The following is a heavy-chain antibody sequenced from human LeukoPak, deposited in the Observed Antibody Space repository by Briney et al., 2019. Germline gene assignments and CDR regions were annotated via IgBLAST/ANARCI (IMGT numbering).Heavy chain of an antibody. CDR3: ARGGQMKGVAARPLPAY. V-gene: IGHV4-34*01. CDR2: IIHSGST. D-gene: IGHD6-6*01. CDR1: GGSFSGYY. Sequence: PSETLSLTCAVYGGSFSGYYWRWIRQPPGKGLEWIGDIIHSGSTNYNPSLKSRVTISVDTSKNQFSLKLSSVTAADTAVYYCARGGQMKGVAARPLPAYWGQGTLVTVSS. J-gene: IGHJ4*02.